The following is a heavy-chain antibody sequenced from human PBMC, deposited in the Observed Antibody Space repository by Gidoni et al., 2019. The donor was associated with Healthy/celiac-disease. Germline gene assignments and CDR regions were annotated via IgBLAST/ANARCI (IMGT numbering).Heavy chain of an antibody. Sequence: EVQLVESGGGLVKPGGSLRLSCAASGFTFSSYSMNWVRQAPGKGLEWVSSISSSSSYIYYADSVKGRFTISRDNAKNSLYLQMNSLRAEDTAVYYCAREAGPAHDYYYYGMDVWGQGTTVTVSS. CDR2: ISSSSSYI. CDR3: AREAGPAHDYYYYGMDV. D-gene: IGHD6-13*01. J-gene: IGHJ6*02. V-gene: IGHV3-21*01. CDR1: GFTFSSYS.